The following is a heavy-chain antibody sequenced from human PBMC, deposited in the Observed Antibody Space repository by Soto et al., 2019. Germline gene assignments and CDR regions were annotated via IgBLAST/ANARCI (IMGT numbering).Heavy chain of an antibody. CDR3: ARVGAGAVDHAFDI. Sequence: ASVKVSCKASGYTFTSYGISWVRQAPGQGLEWMGWISAYNGNTNYAQKLQGRGTMTTDTSTSTAYMELRSLRSDDTAVYYCARVGAGAVDHAFDIWGQGTRVTVSS. CDR2: ISAYNGNT. J-gene: IGHJ3*02. CDR1: GYTFTSYG. D-gene: IGHD1-26*01. V-gene: IGHV1-18*01.